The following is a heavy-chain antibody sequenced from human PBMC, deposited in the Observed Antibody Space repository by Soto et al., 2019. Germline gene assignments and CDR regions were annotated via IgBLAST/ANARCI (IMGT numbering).Heavy chain of an antibody. J-gene: IGHJ3*02. CDR1: GGSISSGDHS. V-gene: IGHV4-31*03. D-gene: IGHD3-22*01. Sequence: TSETLPLTCTVCGGSISSGDHSGTWILEHPGKGLEAIRYIYYSGTTYYNPSLKSRVTISVDTSKNQFSLKLSSVTAADTAVYYCATDEVVIRYDSRGYPMRGDSFDIWGQGTMVTVSS. CDR3: ATDEVVIRYDSRGYPMRGDSFDI. CDR2: IYYSGTT.